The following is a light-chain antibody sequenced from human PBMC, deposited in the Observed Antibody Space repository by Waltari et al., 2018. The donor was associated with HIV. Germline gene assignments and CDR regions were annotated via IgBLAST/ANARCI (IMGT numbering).Light chain of an antibody. CDR3: AAWDDSLNGVV. V-gene: IGLV1-36*01. CDR1: SSNIGNNA. Sequence: QSVLTQPPSVSGAPRQRVTISCSGISSNIGNNAVNWYQQLPGKAPKLLVYYGDLLPSGVSDRFSGSRSGTSASLAISGLQSEDEADYYCAAWDDSLNGVVFGGGTKLTVL. CDR2: YGD. J-gene: IGLJ2*01.